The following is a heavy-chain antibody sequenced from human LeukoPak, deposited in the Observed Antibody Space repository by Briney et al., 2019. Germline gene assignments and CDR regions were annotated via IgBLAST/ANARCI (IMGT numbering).Heavy chain of an antibody. Sequence: GGSLRLSCAASGFTFSSYRMSWVRQAPGKGLEWVANIKQDGSEKYYVDSVKGRFTISRDNAKNSLYLQMNSLRAEDTAVYYCARGPPCREYCSLEFYFDYWGQGTLVTVSS. CDR3: ARGPPCREYCSLEFYFDY. J-gene: IGHJ4*02. CDR1: GFTFSSYR. CDR2: IKQDGSEK. D-gene: IGHD2/OR15-2a*01. V-gene: IGHV3-7*05.